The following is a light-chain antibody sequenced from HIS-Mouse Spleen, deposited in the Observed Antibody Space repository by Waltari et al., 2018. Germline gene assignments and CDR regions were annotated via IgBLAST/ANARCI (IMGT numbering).Light chain of an antibody. Sequence: QSALTQPASVSGSPGQSNTIPCTGTSSDVWRYNLVSWYQQHPGKAPKLMIYEGSKRPSGVSNRFSGSKSGNTASLTISGLQAEDEADYYCCSYAGSSTWVFGGGTKLTVL. V-gene: IGLV2-23*01. J-gene: IGLJ3*02. CDR3: CSYAGSSTWV. CDR1: SSDVWRYNL. CDR2: EGS.